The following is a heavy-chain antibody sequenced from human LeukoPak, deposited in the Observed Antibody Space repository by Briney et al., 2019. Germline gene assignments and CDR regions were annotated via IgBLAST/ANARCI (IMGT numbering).Heavy chain of an antibody. Sequence: GGSLRLSCAASGFTFSSYGMHWVRQAPGKGLEWVAFIRYDGSNKYYADSVKGRFTISRDSSKNTLYLQMNSLRAEDTAVYYCARDLAGPPQEAFDIWGQGTMVTVSS. V-gene: IGHV3-30*02. CDR1: GFTFSSYG. CDR3: ARDLAGPPQEAFDI. J-gene: IGHJ3*02. CDR2: IRYDGSNK.